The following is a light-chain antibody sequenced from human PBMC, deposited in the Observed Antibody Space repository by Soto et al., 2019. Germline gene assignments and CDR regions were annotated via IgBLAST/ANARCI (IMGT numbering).Light chain of an antibody. J-gene: IGKJ5*01. V-gene: IGKV3-11*01. CDR2: GAS. CDR3: QQRNNWPPIT. Sequence: EIVLTQSPVTLSLSPGERATLSCRASERLSSVYLAWYQQRPGQPPRLLIYGASNRATGIPDRFSGSGSGTDFTLTISSLEPEDFAVYYCQQRNNWPPITFGQGTRLEIK. CDR1: ERLSSVY.